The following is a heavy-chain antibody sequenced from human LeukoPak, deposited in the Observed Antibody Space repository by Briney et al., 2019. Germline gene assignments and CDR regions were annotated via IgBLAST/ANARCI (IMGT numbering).Heavy chain of an antibody. V-gene: IGHV3-21*01. Sequence: PGGSLRLSCAASGFTFSSYAMSWVRQAPGKGLEWVSSISSSGSYIYYADSVKGRFTISRDNAKNSLYLQMNSLRAEDMAVYYCASEDGSCYGGQGTLVTVSS. CDR2: ISSSGSYI. D-gene: IGHD2-15*01. CDR3: ASEDGSCY. CDR1: GFTFSSYA. J-gene: IGHJ4*02.